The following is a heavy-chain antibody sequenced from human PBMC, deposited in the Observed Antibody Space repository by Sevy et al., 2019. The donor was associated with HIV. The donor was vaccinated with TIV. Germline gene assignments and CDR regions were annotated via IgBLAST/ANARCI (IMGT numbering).Heavy chain of an antibody. V-gene: IGHV3-21*01. CDR2: ISSSSSYI. CDR3: ARDPSLYSSSSYWYFDL. J-gene: IGHJ2*01. D-gene: IGHD6-13*01. Sequence: GGCLRLSCAASGFTFSSYSMNWVRQAPGKGLEWVSSISSSSSYIYYADSVKGRFTISRDNAKNSLYLQMNSLRAEDTAVYYCARDPSLYSSSSYWYFDLWGRGTLVTVSS. CDR1: GFTFSSYS.